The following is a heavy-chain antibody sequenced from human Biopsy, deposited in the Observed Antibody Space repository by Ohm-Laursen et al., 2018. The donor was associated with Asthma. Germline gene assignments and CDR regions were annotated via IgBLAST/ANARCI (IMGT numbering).Heavy chain of an antibody. V-gene: IGHV1-3*04. J-gene: IGHJ3*01. CDR1: GYNFISFA. D-gene: IGHD3-9*01. CDR2: VNTGNGDT. CDR3: ARTYYDFLTGQVKDVFGV. Sequence: VASVKVSCKVSGYNFISFAIHWVRQAPGQRLGWMGWVNTGNGDTKYSQKFQGRVTITRDTSASTAYMELRSLRSEDTATYYCARTYYDFLTGQVKDVFGVWGQGTMVTVSS.